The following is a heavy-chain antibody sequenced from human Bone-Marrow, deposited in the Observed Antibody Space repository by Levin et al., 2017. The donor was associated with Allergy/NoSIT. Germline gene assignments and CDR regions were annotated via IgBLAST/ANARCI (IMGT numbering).Heavy chain of an antibody. CDR1: GFTVSNNY. Sequence: QPGGSLRLSCAASGFTVSNNYMSWVRQAPGKGLEWVSVIYGDGRTFYADSVKGRFTISRDNSRNILFLQMNSLRVEDTAVYYCARDSGWYTGGESYWGQGTLVTVSS. CDR2: IYGDGRT. V-gene: IGHV3-53*01. D-gene: IGHD6-19*01. J-gene: IGHJ4*02. CDR3: ARDSGWYTGGESY.